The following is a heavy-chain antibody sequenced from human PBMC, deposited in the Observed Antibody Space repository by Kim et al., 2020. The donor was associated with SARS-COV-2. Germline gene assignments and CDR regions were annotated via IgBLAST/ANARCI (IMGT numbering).Heavy chain of an antibody. J-gene: IGHJ6*01. CDR2: IIPIFGTA. CDR1: GGTFSSYA. V-gene: IGHV1-69*13. D-gene: IGHD6-13*01. CDR3: ARGRLAAAGTGVYYYYGMDV. Sequence: SVKVSCKASGGTFSSYAISWVRQAPGQGLEWMGGIIPIFGTANYAQKFQGRVTITADESTSTAYMELSSLRSEDTAVYYCARGRLAAAGTGVYYYYGMDVWGQGTTVTVSS.